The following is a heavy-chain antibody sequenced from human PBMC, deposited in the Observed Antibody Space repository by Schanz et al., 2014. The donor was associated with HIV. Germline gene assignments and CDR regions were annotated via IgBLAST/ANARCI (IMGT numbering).Heavy chain of an antibody. J-gene: IGHJ6*02. CDR1: GFTFSSYG. CDR2: IWHDGRNK. Sequence: QVQLVESGGGVVQPGRSLRLSCAASGFTFSSYGMHWVRQAPGKGLEWVAVIWHDGRNKHYADSVKGRFIISRDNSKNTLYLQMNRLRAEDTAVYYCAKVARWDYYGMDVWGPGTTVTVSS. V-gene: IGHV3-30*18. CDR3: AKVARWDYYGMDV.